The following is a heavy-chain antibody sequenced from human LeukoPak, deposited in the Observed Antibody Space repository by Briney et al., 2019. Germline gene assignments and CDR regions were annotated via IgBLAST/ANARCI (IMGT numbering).Heavy chain of an antibody. CDR3: ARHLPVAGDPYLDY. D-gene: IGHD6-19*01. Sequence: SETLSLTCTVSGGSISPYYWSWIRQPPGKALEWIGYIYFTGSTSYNPSLKSRLTISLHTSNNQFSLKLSSVTAADTAVYYCARHLPVAGDPYLDYWGQGALVTVSS. CDR1: GGSISPYY. J-gene: IGHJ4*02. V-gene: IGHV4-59*08. CDR2: IYFTGST.